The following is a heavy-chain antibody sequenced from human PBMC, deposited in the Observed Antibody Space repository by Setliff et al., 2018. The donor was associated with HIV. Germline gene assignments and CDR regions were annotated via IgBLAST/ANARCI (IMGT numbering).Heavy chain of an antibody. D-gene: IGHD2-21*02. V-gene: IGHV3-33*03. J-gene: IGHJ4*02. Sequence: PGGSLRLSCAASGFIFSSFDMHWVRQAPGKGLEWVALISYDGSNKYYADSVKGRFTISRDDSKDTLYLQMNSLRAEDTAVYYCAKESLGVMTASLDSWGQGTLVTVSS. CDR2: ISYDGSNK. CDR3: AKESLGVMTASLDS. CDR1: GFIFSSFD.